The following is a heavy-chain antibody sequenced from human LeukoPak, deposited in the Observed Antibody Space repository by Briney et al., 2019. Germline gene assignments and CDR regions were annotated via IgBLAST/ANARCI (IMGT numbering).Heavy chain of an antibody. CDR1: GGSVSVGNTY. D-gene: IGHD3-9*01. J-gene: IGHJ3*01. Sequence: PSETLSLTCTVSGGSVSVGNTYWSWIRQPPGEGLEWIGNTYYTGSTVSNPSRKGRVSISVDTANNQFSLKLKSVTAADAALYFCARGRYYDSLTGSERGAFDVWGQGIMVTVSS. CDR2: TYYTGST. CDR3: ARGRYYDSLTGSERGAFDV. V-gene: IGHV4-61*01.